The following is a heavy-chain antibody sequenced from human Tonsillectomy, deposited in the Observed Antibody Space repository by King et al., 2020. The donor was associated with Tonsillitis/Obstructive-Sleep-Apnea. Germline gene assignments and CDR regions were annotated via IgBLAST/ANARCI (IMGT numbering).Heavy chain of an antibody. CDR3: ARERGDYVGDAFDI. J-gene: IGHJ3*02. Sequence: VQLVESGGGLVQPGGSLRLSCAASGFTVSSNYMSWVRQAPGKGLEWASVIYSGGSTYYADSVKGRFTISRDNSKNTLYLQMNSLRAEDTAEYYCARERGDYVGDAFDIWGQGTMVTVSS. V-gene: IGHV3-66*01. CDR2: IYSGGST. D-gene: IGHD4-17*01. CDR1: GFTVSSNY.